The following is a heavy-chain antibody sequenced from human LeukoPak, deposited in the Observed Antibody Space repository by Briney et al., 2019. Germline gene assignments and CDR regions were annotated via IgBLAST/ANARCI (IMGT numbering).Heavy chain of an antibody. J-gene: IGHJ4*02. CDR3: AKGVSSLTFSFDY. V-gene: IGHV3-23*01. CDR2: ISGGST. Sequence: GGSLRLSCAASVFTFSNYAMSWVRQAPGKGLEWVSSISGGSTYYEDSVKGRFTISRDNSKNTLFLQMNSLRAEDTAVYYCAKGVSSLTFSFDYWGQGTLVTVSS. CDR1: VFTFSNYA. D-gene: IGHD6-13*01.